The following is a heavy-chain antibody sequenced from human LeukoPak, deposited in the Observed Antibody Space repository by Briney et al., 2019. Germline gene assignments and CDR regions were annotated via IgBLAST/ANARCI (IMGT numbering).Heavy chain of an antibody. CDR2: VSYSGNT. J-gene: IGHJ4*02. CDR1: GGSVISGTYY. D-gene: IGHD6-19*01. Sequence: SETLSLTCTVSGGSVISGTYYWSWIRQPPGKELEWIGYVSYSGNTNYNPSLKSRVTISKDTSKNQFSLKLSSVTAADTAVYYCARVPRSLSSTGWSDYWGQGTLVTVSS. V-gene: IGHV4-61*01. CDR3: ARVPRSLSSTGWSDY.